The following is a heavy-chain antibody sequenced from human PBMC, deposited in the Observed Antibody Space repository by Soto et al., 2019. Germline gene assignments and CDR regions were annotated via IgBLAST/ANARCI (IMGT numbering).Heavy chain of an antibody. CDR3: TTDPWGNSGFDY. V-gene: IGHV3-15*01. CDR1: VLTCTNAW. J-gene: IGHJ4*01. D-gene: IGHD6-19*01. CDR2: IKSKTDGGTT. Sequence: WWSLRLSCLASVLTCTNAWMSWFRQAPGKGLECVGRIKSKTDGGTTDYAAPVSGRFTISRDDSRNTLYLQMNSLKTEDTAVYYCTTDPWGNSGFDYWGQGTLVTVSS.